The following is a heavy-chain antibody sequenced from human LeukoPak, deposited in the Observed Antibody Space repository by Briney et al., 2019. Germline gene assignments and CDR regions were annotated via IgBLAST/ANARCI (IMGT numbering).Heavy chain of an antibody. CDR2: IYSSGST. D-gene: IGHD5-18*01. J-gene: IGHJ3*02. Sequence: SETLSLTCTVSGGSISSYYWSWIRQPPGKGLEWIGYIYSSGSTYYNPSLKSRVIIMIDTPKNHFSLTLSSVTAADTAVYYCARSDGYGLVGIWGQGTMVTVSS. CDR1: GGSISSYY. V-gene: IGHV4-59*12. CDR3: ARSDGYGLVGI.